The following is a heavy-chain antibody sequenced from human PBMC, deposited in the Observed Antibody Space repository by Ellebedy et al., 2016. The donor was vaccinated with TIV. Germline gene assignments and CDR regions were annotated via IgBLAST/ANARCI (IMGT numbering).Heavy chain of an antibody. J-gene: IGHJ4*02. CDR2: INAGNGNT. CDR1: GYTFTSYA. V-gene: IGHV1-3*01. Sequence: AASVKVSCKASGYTFTSYAMHWVRQAPGQRLEWMGWINAGNGNTKYSQKFQGRVTIIRDTSASTAYMELSSLRSEDTAVYYCARGTGDSSGWGADYWGQGTLVTVSS. CDR3: ARGTGDSSGWGADY. D-gene: IGHD6-19*01.